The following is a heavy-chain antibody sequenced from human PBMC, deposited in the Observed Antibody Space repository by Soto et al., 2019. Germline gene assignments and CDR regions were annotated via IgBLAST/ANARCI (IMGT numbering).Heavy chain of an antibody. D-gene: IGHD6-19*01. CDR2: MNPNSGNT. CDR3: ARDHSSGWYGPYYYYGMDV. CDR1: GYTFTGYD. Sequence: QVQLVQSGAEVKKPGASVKVSCKASGYTFTGYDINWVRQATGQGLEWMGWMNPNSGNTGYAQKFQGRVTMTRNTSISTAYMELSSLRSEDTAVYYCARDHSSGWYGPYYYYGMDVWGQGTTVTVSS. V-gene: IGHV1-8*01. J-gene: IGHJ6*02.